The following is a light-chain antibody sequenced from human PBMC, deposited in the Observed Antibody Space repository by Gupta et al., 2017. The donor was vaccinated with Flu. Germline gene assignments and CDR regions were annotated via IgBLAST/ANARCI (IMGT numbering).Light chain of an antibody. CDR2: EVN. Sequence: QSALTQPASVSGSHGQSITISCTGTSSDVAGYNYVSWFQQHPAKAPKLIIYEVNNRPSGVSDRFSGSKSDNTASLTISGLQADDEADYYCASFTSSSTWVFGGGTKLTVL. CDR3: ASFTSSSTWV. CDR1: SSDVAGYNY. V-gene: IGLV2-14*01. J-gene: IGLJ3*02.